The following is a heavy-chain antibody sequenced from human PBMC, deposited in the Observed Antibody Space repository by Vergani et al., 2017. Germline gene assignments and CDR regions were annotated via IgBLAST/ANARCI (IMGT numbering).Heavy chain of an antibody. J-gene: IGHJ4*02. CDR1: GFTFSSYG. CDR3: ARVDFWSGYYVY. Sequence: QVQLVESGGGVVQPGRSLRLSCAASGFTFSSYGMHWVRQAPGKGLEWVAVIWYDGSNKYYADPVKGRFTISRDNSKNTLYLQMNSLRAEDTAVYYCARVDFWSGYYVYWGQGTLVTVSS. D-gene: IGHD3-3*01. V-gene: IGHV3-33*01. CDR2: IWYDGSNK.